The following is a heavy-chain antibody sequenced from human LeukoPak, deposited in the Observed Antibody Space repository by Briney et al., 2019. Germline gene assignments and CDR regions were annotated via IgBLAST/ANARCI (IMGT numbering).Heavy chain of an antibody. CDR2: INHSGST. D-gene: IGHD6-6*01. J-gene: IGHJ5*02. V-gene: IGHV4-34*01. CDR1: GGSFSGYY. Sequence: SETLSLTCAVYGGSFSGYYWSWVRQPPRKGLEWIGEINHSGSTNYNPSLKSRVTISVDTSKNQFSLKLSSVTAADTAVYFCARGHVDGKYSRARFDPWGQGTLVTVSS. CDR3: ARGHVDGKYSRARFDP.